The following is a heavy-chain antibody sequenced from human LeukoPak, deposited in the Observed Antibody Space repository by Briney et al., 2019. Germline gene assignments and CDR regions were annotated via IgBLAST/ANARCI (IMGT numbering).Heavy chain of an antibody. CDR2: ISGSGGST. J-gene: IGHJ6*02. CDR1: GFTFSSYA. CDR3: ATSWGPDTSAFRWGRDGMDV. Sequence: GGSLRLSCAASGFTFSSYAMSWVRQAPGKGLEWVSAISGSGGSTYYAASAKGRFTIYRDNSKNTQYLQMNSLRAEDTAVYYCATSWGPDTSAFRWGRDGMDVWGQGTTVIVS. D-gene: IGHD3-16*01. V-gene: IGHV3-23*01.